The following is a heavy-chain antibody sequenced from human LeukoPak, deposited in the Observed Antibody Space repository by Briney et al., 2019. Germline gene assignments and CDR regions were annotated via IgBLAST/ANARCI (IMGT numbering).Heavy chain of an antibody. D-gene: IGHD1-26*01. Sequence: GGSLRLSCAASGFTLSNYDMSWVRQAPEKGLEWVSSISTSSRYIYYKDSVRGRFTISRDNAKNALFLQMNSLSAEDTAVYYCARSRGSSGSYPFDYWGQGTLVTVSS. V-gene: IGHV3-21*01. CDR3: ARSRGSSGSYPFDY. CDR1: GFTLSNYD. CDR2: ISTSSRYI. J-gene: IGHJ4*02.